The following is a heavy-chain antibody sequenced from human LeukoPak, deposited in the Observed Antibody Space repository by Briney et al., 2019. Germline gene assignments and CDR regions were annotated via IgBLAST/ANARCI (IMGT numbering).Heavy chain of an antibody. CDR3: ARALGYCSGGSCSNWFDP. V-gene: IGHV3-23*01. J-gene: IGHJ5*02. CDR1: GFTFSSYG. Sequence: GGSLRLSCAASGFTFSSYGMSWVRQAPGKGLEWVSAISGSGGSTYYANSVKGRFTISRDNAKNTLYLQMNSLRAEDTAVYYCARALGYCSGGSCSNWFDPWGQGTLVTVSS. D-gene: IGHD2-15*01. CDR2: ISGSGGST.